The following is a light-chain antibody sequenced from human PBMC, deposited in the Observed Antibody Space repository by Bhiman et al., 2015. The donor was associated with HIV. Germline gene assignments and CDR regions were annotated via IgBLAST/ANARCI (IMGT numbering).Light chain of an antibody. V-gene: IGLV2-14*03. CDR1: RSDNDAYNY. CDR2: DVT. J-gene: IGLJ1*01. Sequence: QSALTQPASVSGSLGQSITISCTGTRSDNDAYNYVSWYQKRPGTAPRLIIFDVTSRPSGVSDRFSGSKSGDTASLNISGLQAEDEADYYCSSLTSSITYVFGTGTKVTVL. CDR3: SSLTSSITYV.